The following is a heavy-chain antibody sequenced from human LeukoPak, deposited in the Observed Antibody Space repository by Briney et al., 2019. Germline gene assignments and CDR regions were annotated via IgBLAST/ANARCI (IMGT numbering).Heavy chain of an antibody. V-gene: IGHV1-18*01. D-gene: IGHD3-10*01. CDR2: ISAYNGNT. Sequence: EASVKVSCKASGYTFTSYGISWVRQAPGQGLEWMGWISAYNGNTNYAQKLQGRVTMTTDTSTSTAYMELRSLRSDDTAVYYCAREGVGLLWFGELLSTTHPLDDWGQGTLVTVSS. CDR1: GYTFTSYG. J-gene: IGHJ4*02. CDR3: AREGVGLLWFGELLSTTHPLDD.